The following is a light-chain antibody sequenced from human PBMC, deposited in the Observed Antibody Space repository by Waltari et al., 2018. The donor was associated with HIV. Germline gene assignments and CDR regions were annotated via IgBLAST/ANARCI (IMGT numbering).Light chain of an antibody. CDR2: GSS. CDR3: QQYDVGPLT. J-gene: IGKJ4*01. Sequence: DILLTQSPSTLSVSPGVRGTLSCRASQTVGPNLAWYQQRPGQPPKLLVYGSSIRASCVSSRFSGSESETEFTLTITCVRSEDFAMYFCQQYDVGPLTFGGATNVDLK. V-gene: IGKV3-15*01. CDR1: QTVGPN.